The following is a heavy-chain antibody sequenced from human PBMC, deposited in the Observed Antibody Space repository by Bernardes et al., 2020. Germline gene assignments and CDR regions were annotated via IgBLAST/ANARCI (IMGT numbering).Heavy chain of an antibody. Sequence: GGSLRLSCAASGFTFSSYSMNWVRQAPGKGLEWVSSISSSSSYIYYADSVKGRFTISRDNAKNSLYLQMNSLRAEDTAVYYCARDDDDLALGYYYGMDVWGQGTTVTVSS. CDR1: GFTFSSYS. CDR3: ARDDDDLALGYYYGMDV. V-gene: IGHV3-21*01. J-gene: IGHJ6*02. D-gene: IGHD3-16*01. CDR2: ISSSSSYI.